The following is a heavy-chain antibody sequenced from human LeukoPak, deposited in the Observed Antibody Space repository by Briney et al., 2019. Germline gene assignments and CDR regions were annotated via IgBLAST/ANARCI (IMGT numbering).Heavy chain of an antibody. J-gene: IGHJ4*02. CDR1: GGSISSYY. Sequence: SETLSLTCTVSGGSISSYYWSWIRQPPGKGLEWIGYIYYSGSTNYNPSLKSRVTISVDTSKNQFSLKLSSVTAADTAVYYCARHSPHYYNSSGYYGPVDYWGQEPLATVPS. CDR2: IYYSGST. CDR3: ARHSPHYYNSSGYYGPVDY. D-gene: IGHD3-22*01. V-gene: IGHV4-59*01.